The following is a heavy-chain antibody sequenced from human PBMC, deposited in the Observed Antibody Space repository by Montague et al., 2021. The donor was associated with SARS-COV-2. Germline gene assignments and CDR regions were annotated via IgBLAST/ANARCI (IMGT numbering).Heavy chain of an antibody. J-gene: IGHJ4*01. D-gene: IGHD3-3*01. CDR2: ISYSGAT. V-gene: IGHV4-59*08. CDR3: ARQQGLSGSGVVRLMELDI. CDR1: GGSISGRF. Sequence: SETLSLTCTDSGGSISGRFWGWIRQTPGKGLEWIGYISYSGATSSNHNLKSRVTLLVDTAVNQFSLKMRSVTAADTDIYYCARQQGLSGSGVVRLMELDIWGHGALVTVSS.